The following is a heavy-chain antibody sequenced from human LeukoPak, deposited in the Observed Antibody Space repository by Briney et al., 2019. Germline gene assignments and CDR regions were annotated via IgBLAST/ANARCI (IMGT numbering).Heavy chain of an antibody. CDR3: ARGRSRGYCSGGSCLDFDY. CDR1: GGSFSGYY. CDR2: INHSGST. Sequence: SETLSLTCAVYGGSFSGYYWSWIRQPPGKGLEWIGEINHSGSTNYNPSLKSRVTISVDTSKNQFSLKLSSVTAADTAVYYCARGRSRGYCSGGSCLDFDYWGQGTLVTVSS. J-gene: IGHJ4*02. V-gene: IGHV4-34*01. D-gene: IGHD2-15*01.